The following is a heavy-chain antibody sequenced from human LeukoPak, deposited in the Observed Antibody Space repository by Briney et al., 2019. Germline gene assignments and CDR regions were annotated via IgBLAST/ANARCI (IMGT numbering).Heavy chain of an antibody. CDR3: AHVNWNDDFDY. J-gene: IGHJ4*02. CDR1: GFSLSTSGVG. D-gene: IGHD1-1*01. Sequence: SGPTLVKPTQTLTLTCTFSGFSLSTSGVGVGWXXXXXXXXXEWLALIYWDDDKRYSPSLKSRLTITKDTSKNQVVLTMTNMDPVDTATYYCAHVNWNDDFDYWGQGTLVTVSS. CDR2: IYWDDDK. V-gene: IGHV2-5*02.